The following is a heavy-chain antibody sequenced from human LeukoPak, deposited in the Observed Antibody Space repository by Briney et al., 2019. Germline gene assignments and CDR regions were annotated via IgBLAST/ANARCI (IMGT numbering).Heavy chain of an antibody. D-gene: IGHD2-2*01. Sequence: GGSLRLSCAASGFTFSSYAMSWVRQAPGQGLEWVSAISGSGGSTYYADSVKGRFTISRDNSKNTLYLQMNSLRAEDTAVYYCAKVIVVVPAAPFGWFDPWGQGTLVTVSS. V-gene: IGHV3-23*01. CDR1: GFTFSSYA. CDR3: AKVIVVVPAAPFGWFDP. J-gene: IGHJ5*02. CDR2: ISGSGGST.